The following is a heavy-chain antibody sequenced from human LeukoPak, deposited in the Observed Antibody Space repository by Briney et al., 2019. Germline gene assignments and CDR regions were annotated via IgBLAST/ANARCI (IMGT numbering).Heavy chain of an antibody. Sequence: GGSLRLSCAASGITFSSYSMNWVRQAPGKGLEWVSSISSSSSYIYYADSVKGRFTISRDNAKNSLYLQMNSLRAEDTAVYYCARVGAAAGMVPWGQGTLVTVSS. CDR2: ISSSSSYI. CDR3: ARVGAAAGMVP. J-gene: IGHJ5*02. CDR1: GITFSSYS. V-gene: IGHV3-21*01. D-gene: IGHD6-13*01.